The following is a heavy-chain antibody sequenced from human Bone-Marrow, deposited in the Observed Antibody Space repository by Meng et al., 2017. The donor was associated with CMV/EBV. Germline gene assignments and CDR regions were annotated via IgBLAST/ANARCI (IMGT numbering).Heavy chain of an antibody. CDR3: GGGGSSWYYCDY. V-gene: IGHV4-59*01. J-gene: IGHJ4*02. Sequence: SETLSLTCTVSGGSISSYYWSWIRQPPGKGLEWNGYIYYSGSTNYNPSLKSRFPISVDTSKNQFSLKLRSVTAAYTAVYYCGGGGSSWYYCDYWGQGTLVTVSS. D-gene: IGHD6-13*01. CDR1: GGSISSYY. CDR2: IYYSGST.